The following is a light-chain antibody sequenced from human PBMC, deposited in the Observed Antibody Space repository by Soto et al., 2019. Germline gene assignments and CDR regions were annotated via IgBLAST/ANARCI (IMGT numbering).Light chain of an antibody. Sequence: QSVLTQPPSVSGAPGQRVTISCTGNSSNLGAGYDVHWYQQLPGAAPKLVIFGNRNRPSGVPERFSGSKSGTSATLGITGLQTGDEADYYCGTWDSSLSGWVFGGGTKLTVL. CDR1: SSNLGAGYD. V-gene: IGLV1-40*01. CDR2: GNR. CDR3: GTWDSSLSGWV. J-gene: IGLJ3*02.